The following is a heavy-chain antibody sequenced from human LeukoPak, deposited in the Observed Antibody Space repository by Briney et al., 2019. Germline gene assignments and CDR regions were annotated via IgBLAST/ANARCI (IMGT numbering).Heavy chain of an antibody. CDR3: AKGSRAQGYYFDF. J-gene: IGHJ4*02. Sequence: GGSLRLSCAASGFTFSTHGIHWVRQAPGEGLEWVAFIQYDATDKFYADSVKGRFTISRDNSKNTLYLQMNSLRAEDTAAYYCAKGSRAQGYYFDFWGQGTLVTVSS. CDR2: IQYDATDK. CDR1: GFTFSTHG. V-gene: IGHV3-30*02. D-gene: IGHD3-10*01.